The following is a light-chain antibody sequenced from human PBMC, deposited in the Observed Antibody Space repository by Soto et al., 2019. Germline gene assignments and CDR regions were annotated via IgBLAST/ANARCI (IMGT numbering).Light chain of an antibody. CDR1: QTVTNNY. V-gene: IGKV3-20*01. J-gene: IGKJ2*01. CDR2: GSS. Sequence: EVVLTQSPGTLSLSPGERATLSCRASQTVTNNYVAWFQQKPRQAPTLLIFGSSDRATGIPDRFSGSGSGTDFTLTISSLEPEDFALYYCQQYGSSFPYTFGQGTMLEIK. CDR3: QQYGSSFPYT.